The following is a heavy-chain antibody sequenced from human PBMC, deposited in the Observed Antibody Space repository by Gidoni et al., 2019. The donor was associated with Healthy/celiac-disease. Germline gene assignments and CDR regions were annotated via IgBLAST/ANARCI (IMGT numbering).Heavy chain of an antibody. Sequence: QVQLQESGPGLVKPSQTLSLTCTVSGGSISSGGYYWSWIRQHPGKGLEWIGYIYYSGSTYYNPSLKSRLTTSVDTSKNQFSLKLSSAAAADTAVYYCARDRGRWLDYWGQGTLVTVSS. J-gene: IGHJ4*02. CDR2: IYYSGST. V-gene: IGHV4-31*03. D-gene: IGHD3-9*01. CDR3: ARDRGRWLDY. CDR1: GGSISSGGYY.